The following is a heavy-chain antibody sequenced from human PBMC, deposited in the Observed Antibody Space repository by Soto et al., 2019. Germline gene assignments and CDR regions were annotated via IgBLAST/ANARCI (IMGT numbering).Heavy chain of an antibody. D-gene: IGHD2-21*01. J-gene: IGHJ2*01. V-gene: IGHV4-59*12. CDR3: ARRADSREFDL. Sequence: SETLFLTCPVSGGSISGYYRKWIRQSPRKGLEWIGDIYSSGSIKYNPSLKSRVTISVDTSKNEFSLKLSSVIAADTAVYYCARRADSREFDLWGRGTLVTVSS. CDR2: IYSSGSI. CDR1: GGSISGYY.